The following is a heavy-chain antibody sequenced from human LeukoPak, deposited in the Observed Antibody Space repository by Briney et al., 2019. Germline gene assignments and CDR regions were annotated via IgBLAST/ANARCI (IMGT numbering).Heavy chain of an antibody. J-gene: IGHJ4*02. CDR1: GFTFSSYG. Sequence: PGGSLRLSCAASGFTFSSYGMHWVRQAPGKGLEWVTNIKQDGSEKYYVDSVKGRFTISRDNAKNSLYLQMNSLRAEDTAVYYCARDEQWLVHWGQGTLVTVSS. CDR2: IKQDGSEK. D-gene: IGHD6-19*01. CDR3: ARDEQWLVH. V-gene: IGHV3-7*01.